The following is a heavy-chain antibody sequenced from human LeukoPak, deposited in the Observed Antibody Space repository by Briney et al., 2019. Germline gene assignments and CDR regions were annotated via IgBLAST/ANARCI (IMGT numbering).Heavy chain of an antibody. CDR3: ARDQLGGYYYDY. CDR2: IYYSGST. CDR1: GGSISSYY. D-gene: IGHD3-22*01. V-gene: IGHV4-59*01. J-gene: IGHJ4*02. Sequence: PSETLSLTCTVSGGSISSYYWSWIRQPPGKRLEWIGYIYYSGSTNYNPSLKSRVTISVDTSKNQFSLKLSSVTAADTAVYYCARDQLGGYYYDYWGQGTLVTVSS.